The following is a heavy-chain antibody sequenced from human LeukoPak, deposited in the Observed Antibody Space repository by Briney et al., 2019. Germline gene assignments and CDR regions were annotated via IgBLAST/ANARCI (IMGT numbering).Heavy chain of an antibody. CDR1: GFTFSSYV. CDR3: AKVDITGTIPRAFDI. J-gene: IGHJ3*02. Sequence: GGSLRLSCAASGFTFSSYVMSWVRQAPGKGLEWVSAISGSGVTPYCADSVKGRFTISRDNSKNTLDLHLNSLRAEDTAMFYCAKVDITGTIPRAFDIWGQGTMVTVSS. D-gene: IGHD1/OR15-1a*01. V-gene: IGHV3-23*01. CDR2: ISGSGVTP.